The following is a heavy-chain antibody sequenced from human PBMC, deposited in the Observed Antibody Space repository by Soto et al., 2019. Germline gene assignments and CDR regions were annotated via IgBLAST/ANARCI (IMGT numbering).Heavy chain of an antibody. J-gene: IGHJ4*02. CDR3: AKIFSIVPAARADWFDY. D-gene: IGHD2-2*01. CDR2: ISGRGGST. Sequence: EVQLLESGGGLVQPGGSLRLSCAASGFTFSSYAMSWVRQAPGKGLEWVSAISGRGGSTYYADSVKGRFTISRDNSKNTLYLQMNSLRAEDTAVYYCAKIFSIVPAARADWFDYWGQGTLVTVSS. CDR1: GFTFSSYA. V-gene: IGHV3-23*01.